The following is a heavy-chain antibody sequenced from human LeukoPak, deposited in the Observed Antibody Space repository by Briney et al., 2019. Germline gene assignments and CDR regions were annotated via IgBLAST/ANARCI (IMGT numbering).Heavy chain of an antibody. Sequence: GGSLRLSCAASGFTFSSYGMYWVRPALRKGLGWVAFIRDDGSIKYYADSVKGRFTISRDNFKKTLYLQMNSLRAEDTAVYYCAKDYYYGSGSYYAPDRYYFDYWGQGTLVTVSS. V-gene: IGHV3-30*02. CDR3: AKDYYYGSGSYYAPDRYYFDY. J-gene: IGHJ4*02. CDR1: GFTFSSYG. CDR2: IRDDGSIK. D-gene: IGHD3-10*01.